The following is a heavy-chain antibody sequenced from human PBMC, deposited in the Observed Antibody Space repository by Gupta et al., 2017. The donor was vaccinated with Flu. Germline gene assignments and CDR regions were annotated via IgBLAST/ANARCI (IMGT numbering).Heavy chain of an antibody. D-gene: IGHD3-3*01. CDR3: AKESPDFWSGYYPEVPVYYYYGMDV. J-gene: IGHJ6*02. CDR1: GFTFSSYG. V-gene: IGHV3-30*18. Sequence: QVQLVESGGGVVQPGRSLRLSCAASGFTFSSYGMHWVRQAPGKGLEWGAVISYDGSNKYYADSVKGRFTISRDNSKNTLYLQMNSLRAEDTAVYYCAKESPDFWSGYYPEVPVYYYYGMDVWGQGTTVTVSS. CDR2: ISYDGSNK.